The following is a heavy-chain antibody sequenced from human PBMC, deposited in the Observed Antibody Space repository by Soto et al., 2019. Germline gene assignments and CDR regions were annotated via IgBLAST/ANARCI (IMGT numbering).Heavy chain of an antibody. CDR3: ARVSRDFWSGYNWFDP. V-gene: IGHV1-18*04. CDR2: ISAYNGNT. Sequence: ASVKVSCKASGYTFTSYGISWVRQAPGQGLEWMGWISAYNGNTNYAQKLQGRVTMTTDTSTSTAYMELRSLRSDDAAVYYCARVSRDFWSGYNWFDPWGQGTLVTVSS. CDR1: GYTFTSYG. D-gene: IGHD3-3*01. J-gene: IGHJ5*02.